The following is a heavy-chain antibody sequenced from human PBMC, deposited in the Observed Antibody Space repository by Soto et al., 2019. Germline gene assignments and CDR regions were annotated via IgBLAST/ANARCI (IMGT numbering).Heavy chain of an antibody. D-gene: IGHD3-10*01. V-gene: IGHV3-33*01. CDR1: GFTFSRYG. J-gene: IGHJ3*02. CDR3: ATDEGGAAFDI. CDR2: IWSDGSNK. Sequence: QVQLVESGGGVVQPGRSLRLSCAASGFTFSRYGMHWVRQAPGKGLEWVAVIWSDGSNKYYADSVKGRFTISRDNSKNTLYLQMNRLRAEDTAVYYCATDEGGAAFDIWGQGTMVTVSS.